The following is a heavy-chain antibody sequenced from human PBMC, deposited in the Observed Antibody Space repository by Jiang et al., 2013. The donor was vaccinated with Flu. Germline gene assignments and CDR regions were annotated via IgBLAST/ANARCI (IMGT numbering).Heavy chain of an antibody. D-gene: IGHD5-18*01. CDR2: IIPIFGTA. V-gene: IGHV1-69*01. J-gene: IGHJ4*02. Sequence: GAEVKKPGSSVKVSCKASGGTFSSYAISWVRQAPGQGLEWMGGIIPIFGTANYAQKFQGRVTITADESTSTAYMELSSLRSEDTAVYYCASAAPNDYITDTAMVTLDYWGQGTLVTVSS. CDR1: GGTFSSYA. CDR3: ASAAPNDYITDTAMVTLDY.